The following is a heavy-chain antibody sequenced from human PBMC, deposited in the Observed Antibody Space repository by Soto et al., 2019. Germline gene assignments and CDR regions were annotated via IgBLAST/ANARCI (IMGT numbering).Heavy chain of an antibody. CDR3: AKDAFGGASDY. J-gene: IGHJ4*02. V-gene: IGHV3-23*01. D-gene: IGHD3-3*01. Sequence: EVQLLESGGGLAQPGGSLTLSCAASGFTFSSYAMHWVRQAPGRGLEWVSTISGSGINIYYADSVQGRFIISRDNSQNTLFLQMSSLRVEDAAKYDCAKDAFGGASDYWAQGTQVTVSS. CDR2: ISGSGINI. CDR1: GFTFSSYA.